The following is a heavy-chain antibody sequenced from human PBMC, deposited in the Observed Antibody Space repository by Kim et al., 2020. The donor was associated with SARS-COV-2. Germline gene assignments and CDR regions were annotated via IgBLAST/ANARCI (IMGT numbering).Heavy chain of an antibody. D-gene: IGHD4-4*01. V-gene: IGHV3-48*03. CDR2: IIGSGTTI. CDR1: GFTFSSYE. Sequence: GGSLRLSCAASGFTFSSYEMNWVRQAPGKGLDWVSYIIGSGTTIYYADSVRGRFTISRANDKNSLYLQLNSLRVEDTAVYYCASGPHYIPFDYWGYGTLV. CDR3: ASGPHYIPFDY. J-gene: IGHJ4*01.